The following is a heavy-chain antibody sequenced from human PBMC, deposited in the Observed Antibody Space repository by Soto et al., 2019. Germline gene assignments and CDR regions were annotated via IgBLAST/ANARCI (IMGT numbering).Heavy chain of an antibody. J-gene: IGHJ5*02. CDR1: VGSITSGGNY. CDR3: AREAVNWFDP. V-gene: IGHV4-31*03. Sequence: QVQLQESGPGRVKPSQPLSLPCTFSVGSITSGGNYWTGIGQHQGKGLEWIGYIYYSGSTYYTPSLKSRVTISVDTSKNQFSLKLSSVTAADTAVYYCAREAVNWFDPWGQGTLVTVSS. CDR2: IYYSGST.